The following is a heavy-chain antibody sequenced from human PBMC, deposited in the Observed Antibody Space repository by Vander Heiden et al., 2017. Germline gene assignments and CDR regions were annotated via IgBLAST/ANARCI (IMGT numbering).Heavy chain of an antibody. J-gene: IGHJ6*02. CDR1: GGSISRRSYY. CDR3: ASRITMVRGFMDV. CDR2: IYYSGST. D-gene: IGHD3-10*01. V-gene: IGHV4-39*01. Sequence: QLQLQESGPGLVKPSETLSLTCTVPGGSISRRSYYWGWIRQPPGKGLEWIGSIYYSGSTYYNPSLKSRVTISVDTSKNQFSLKLSSVTAADTAVYYCASRITMVRGFMDVWGQGTTVTVSS.